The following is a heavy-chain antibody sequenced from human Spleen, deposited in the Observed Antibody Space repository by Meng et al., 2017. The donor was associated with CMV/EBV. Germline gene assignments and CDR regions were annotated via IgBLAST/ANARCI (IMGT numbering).Heavy chain of an antibody. Sequence: GESLKISCAGSGFILSDYYMSWIRQAPGKGLEWVSYISSSGSSKYCADSVQGRFTISRDNAKNSLYLQMNSLRAEDTAIYYCARDYRDRRGYNYGYWGQGTLVTVSS. CDR2: ISSSGSSK. V-gene: IGHV3-11*01. D-gene: IGHD5-24*01. J-gene: IGHJ4*02. CDR1: GFILSDYY. CDR3: ARDYRDRRGYNYGY.